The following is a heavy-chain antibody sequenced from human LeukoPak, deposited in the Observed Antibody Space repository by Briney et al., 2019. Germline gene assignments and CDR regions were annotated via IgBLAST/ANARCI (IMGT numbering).Heavy chain of an antibody. CDR3: ASFRGH. CDR2: IRPSDSNM. V-gene: IGHV3-21*01. D-gene: IGHD3-10*01. CDR1: GFTFSSYS. J-gene: IGHJ4*02. Sequence: GGSLRLSCAAPGFTFSSYSMNWVRQAPGKGLEWVSSIRPSDSNMYYAESVKGRFTISRDNAKTSLYLQMNSLRAEDTAVYYCASFRGHWGQGTLVTVSS.